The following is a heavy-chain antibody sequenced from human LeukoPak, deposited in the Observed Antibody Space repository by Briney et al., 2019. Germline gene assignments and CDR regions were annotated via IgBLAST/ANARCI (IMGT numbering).Heavy chain of an antibody. Sequence: ASVKVSCKASGYTFTSYGISWVRQAPGQGLEWMGWISAYNDNTNYAQKLLGRVTMTTDTSTSTAYMELRSLRSDDTAVYYCARVHYDILTGYSYFDYWGQGTLVTVSS. CDR3: ARVHYDILTGYSYFDY. J-gene: IGHJ4*02. CDR1: GYTFTSYG. D-gene: IGHD3-9*01. V-gene: IGHV1-18*01. CDR2: ISAYNDNT.